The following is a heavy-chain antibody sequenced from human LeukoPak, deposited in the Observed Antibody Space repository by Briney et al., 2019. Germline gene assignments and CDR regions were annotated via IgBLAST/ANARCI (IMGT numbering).Heavy chain of an antibody. D-gene: IGHD2-15*01. CDR3: ARGTRPYCSGGSCYLDY. CDR2: INPNSGGT. Sequence: ASVKVSCKASGYTFTGYYMHWVRQAPGQGLEWMGWINPNSGGTNYAQKFQGRVTMTRDTSISTAYMELSRLRSDDTAVYYCARGTRPYCSGGSCYLDYWGQGTLDTVSS. V-gene: IGHV1-2*02. CDR1: GYTFTGYY. J-gene: IGHJ4*02.